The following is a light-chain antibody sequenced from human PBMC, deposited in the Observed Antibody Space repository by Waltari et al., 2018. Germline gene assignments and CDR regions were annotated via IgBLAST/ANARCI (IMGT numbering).Light chain of an antibody. J-gene: IGKJ3*01. CDR3: QQYNNWRFT. CDR1: QSVSSN. Sequence: IVMTQSPATLSVSPGERATLSCRASQSVSSNLAWYQQKPGQAPRLLIYGASTRATGIPARFSGSGSGTEFSLTISSLQSEDSAVYYCQQYNNWRFTFGPGSKVDIK. V-gene: IGKV3-15*01. CDR2: GAS.